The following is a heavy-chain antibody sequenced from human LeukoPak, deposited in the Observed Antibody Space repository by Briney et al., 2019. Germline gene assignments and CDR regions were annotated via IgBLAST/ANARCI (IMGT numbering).Heavy chain of an antibody. CDR3: ARHIVGATPPDY. Sequence: SETLSLTRTVSGGSISSSSYYWGWIRQPPGKGLEWIGSIYYSGSTYYNPSLKSRVTISVDTSKNQFSLKLSSVTAADTAVYYCARHIVGATPPDYWGQGTLVTVSS. CDR1: GGSISSSSYY. V-gene: IGHV4-39*01. CDR2: IYYSGST. J-gene: IGHJ4*02. D-gene: IGHD1-26*01.